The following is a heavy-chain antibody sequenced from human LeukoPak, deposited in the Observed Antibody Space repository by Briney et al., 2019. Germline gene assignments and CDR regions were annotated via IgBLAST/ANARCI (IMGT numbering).Heavy chain of an antibody. J-gene: IGHJ4*02. CDR1: GGSISSYY. Sequence: PSETLSLTCTVSGGSISSYYWSWIRQPPGKGLEGIGYIYYSGSTNYNPSLKSRVTISVDTSKNQFSLKLSSVTAADTAVYYCARASCSGGTCPRGWYFDYWGQGTLVTVSS. CDR3: ARASCSGGTCPRGWYFDY. V-gene: IGHV4-59*01. CDR2: IYYSGST. D-gene: IGHD2-15*01.